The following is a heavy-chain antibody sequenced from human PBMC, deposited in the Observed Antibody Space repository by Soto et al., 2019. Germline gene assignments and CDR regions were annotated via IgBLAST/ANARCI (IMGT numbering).Heavy chain of an antibody. J-gene: IGHJ3*02. D-gene: IGHD2-21*01. V-gene: IGHV1-69*11. CDR2: IIPVHGTT. Sequence: QVQLVQSGAEVKKPGSSVKVSCKASGGTFGTHAISWVRQAPGQGLQWVGGIIPVHGTTNYAQSFNGRVTINADESRTTAKMELTSLRFEDTAVYYCARERSEMATMTGGVDTWGQGTTVTVSS. CDR3: ARERSEMATMTGGVDT. CDR1: GGTFGTHA.